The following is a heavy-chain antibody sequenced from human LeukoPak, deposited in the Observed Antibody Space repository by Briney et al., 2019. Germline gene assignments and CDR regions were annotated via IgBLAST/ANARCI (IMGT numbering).Heavy chain of an antibody. CDR2: IKQDGSEK. D-gene: IGHD6-13*01. CDR1: GFAFSSYW. CDR3: VRGAYSSSWLNFDY. V-gene: IGHV3-7*04. J-gene: IGHJ4*02. Sequence: GGSLRLSCAASGFAFSSYWMSWVRQAPGKGLEWVASIKQDGSEKYYVDSVKGRFTVSRDNSKNTLYLQMNSLRAEDTAVYYCVRGAYSSSWLNFDYWGQGTLVTVSS.